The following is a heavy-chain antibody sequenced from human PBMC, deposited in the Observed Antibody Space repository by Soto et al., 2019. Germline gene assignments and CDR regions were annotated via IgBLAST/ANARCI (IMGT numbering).Heavy chain of an antibody. CDR2: ISAYNGNT. Sequence: ASVKVSCKASGYTFTSYGISWVRQAPGQGLEWMGWISAYNGNTNYAQKRQGRVTMTPDTSTSTAYMELRSLRSDDTAVYYCARDGGSGERIVGATSFDYWGQGTLVTVSS. CDR1: GYTFTSYG. V-gene: IGHV1-18*01. D-gene: IGHD1-26*01. J-gene: IGHJ4*02. CDR3: ARDGGSGERIVGATSFDY.